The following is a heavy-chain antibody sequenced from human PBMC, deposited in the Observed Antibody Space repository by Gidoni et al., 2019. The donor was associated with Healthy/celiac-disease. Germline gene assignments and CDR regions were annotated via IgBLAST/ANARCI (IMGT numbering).Heavy chain of an antibody. V-gene: IGHV3-53*01. Sequence: LEWVSVIYSGGSTYYADSVKGRFTISRDNSKNTLYLQMNSLRAEDTAVYYCARVSSGQHPLYFDYWGQGTLVTVSS. CDR2: IYSGGST. D-gene: IGHD3-22*01. CDR3: ARVSSGQHPLYFDY. J-gene: IGHJ4*02.